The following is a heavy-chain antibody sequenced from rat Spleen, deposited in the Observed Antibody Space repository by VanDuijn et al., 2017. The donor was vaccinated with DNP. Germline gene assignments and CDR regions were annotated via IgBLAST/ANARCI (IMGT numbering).Heavy chain of an antibody. CDR3: ARAYDGTYYSYFDN. Sequence: EVKLVESGGGLVQPGNSLTLSCVASGFTFSNYGMHWIRQAPKKGLEWIAMIYYDSSKMYYADTVKGRFTISRDNAKSTLYLQMNSLRSEDTATYYCARAYDGTYYSYFDNWGQGVMVTVSS. D-gene: IGHD1-12*02. CDR1: GFTFSNYG. J-gene: IGHJ2*01. CDR2: IYYDSSKM. V-gene: IGHV5-54*01.